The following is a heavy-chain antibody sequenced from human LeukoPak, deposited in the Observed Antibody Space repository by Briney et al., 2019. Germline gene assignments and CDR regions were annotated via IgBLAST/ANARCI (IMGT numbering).Heavy chain of an antibody. J-gene: IGHJ6*02. V-gene: IGHV5-51*01. CDR1: GSIFPNYW. Sequence: NRGASLQISCKSSGSIFPNYWIGGGRPLPGKGQEGMGISFPGNSDVKYSPSFQGQVSISADKSITTAYLQWSSLKASDTAMYYCARHLALAGSYYEMDVWAQGTTVTVSS. D-gene: IGHD6-19*01. CDR2: SFPGNSDV. CDR3: ARHLALAGSYYEMDV.